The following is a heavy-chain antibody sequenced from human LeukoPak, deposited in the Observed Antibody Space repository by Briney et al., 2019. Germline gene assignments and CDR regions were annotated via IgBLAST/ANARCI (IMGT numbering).Heavy chain of an antibody. V-gene: IGHV3-7*01. D-gene: IGHD1-7*01. J-gene: IGHJ6*02. CDR3: AREPLELTFYYYGMDV. CDR1: GFTFSSYW. CDR2: IKQDGSEK. Sequence: QAGGSLRLSCAASGFTFSSYWMSWVRQAPGKGLEWVANIKQDGSEKYYVDSVKGRFTIPRDNAKNSLYLQMNSLRAEYTAVYYCAREPLELTFYYYGMDVWGQGTTATVSS.